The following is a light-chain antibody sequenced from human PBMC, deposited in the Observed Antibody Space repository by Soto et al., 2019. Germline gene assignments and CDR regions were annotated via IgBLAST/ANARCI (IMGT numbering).Light chain of an antibody. J-gene: IGKJ1*01. CDR2: RAS. V-gene: IGKV3-15*01. Sequence: EIVMTQSPATLSVSPGERATLSCTASHYIYSNVAWFQQRPGQAPRLLIYRASTRATGTPARFTGSGSGTEFILTITSLQSEDFALYYCQQYHNLWTFGQGTKVDIK. CDR1: HYIYSN. CDR3: QQYHNLWT.